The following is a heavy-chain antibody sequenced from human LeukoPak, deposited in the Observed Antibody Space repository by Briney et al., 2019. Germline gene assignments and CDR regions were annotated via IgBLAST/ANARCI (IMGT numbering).Heavy chain of an antibody. CDR2: VYYDGTS. CDR1: GGSINSHSYY. V-gene: IGHV4-39*01. D-gene: IGHD5-24*01. Sequence: PSETLSLTCTVSGGSINSHSYYWGWIHQPPGKGLEWIGSVYYDGTSYSNPSLKSRVAVFVDASRDQFSLDLSFVTAADTALYYCVRHISTNTGYFDSCGQGTLVSVSS. CDR3: VRHISTNTGYFDS. J-gene: IGHJ4*02.